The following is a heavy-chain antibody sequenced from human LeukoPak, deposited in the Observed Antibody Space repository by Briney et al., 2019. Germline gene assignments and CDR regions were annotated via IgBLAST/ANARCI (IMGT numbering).Heavy chain of an antibody. Sequence: GGSLRLSCAASGFTFSSYSMNWVRQAPGKGLEWVANIKQDGSEKYYANSVKGRFTISRDNAKNSLYLQMSSLRAEDTAIYFCAREDDWNYEEYWGQGTLVTVSS. CDR2: IKQDGSEK. V-gene: IGHV3-7*01. CDR3: AREDDWNYEEY. J-gene: IGHJ4*02. D-gene: IGHD1-7*01. CDR1: GFTFSSYS.